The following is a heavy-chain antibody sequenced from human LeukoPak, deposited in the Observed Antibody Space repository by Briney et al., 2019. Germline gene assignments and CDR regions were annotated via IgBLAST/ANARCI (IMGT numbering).Heavy chain of an antibody. J-gene: IGHJ4*02. V-gene: IGHV3-74*01. CDR2: INSDGSST. D-gene: IGHD2-21*01. Sequence: GGSLRLSRAASGFTFSSYWMHWVRQAPGKGPVWVARINSDGSSTSYVDSVKGRFTISRDNAKNTLYLQMDSLRGEDTAVYYCAKDFRIGYSAHFDYWGQGALVTVSS. CDR3: AKDFRIGYSAHFDY. CDR1: GFTFSSYW.